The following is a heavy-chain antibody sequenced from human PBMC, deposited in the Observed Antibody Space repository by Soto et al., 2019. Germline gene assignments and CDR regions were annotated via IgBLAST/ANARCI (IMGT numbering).Heavy chain of an antibody. CDR2: IYTSGST. D-gene: IGHD3-16*01. CDR3: ARYLMITFGGVKHGFDP. Sequence: SETLSLTCTVSGGSISSYYWRWIRQPAGKGLEWIGRIYTSGSTNYNPSLKSRVTMSVDTSKNQFSLKLSSVTAADTAVYYCARYLMITFGGVKHGFDPWGQGTLVTVSS. V-gene: IGHV4-4*07. J-gene: IGHJ5*02. CDR1: GGSISSYY.